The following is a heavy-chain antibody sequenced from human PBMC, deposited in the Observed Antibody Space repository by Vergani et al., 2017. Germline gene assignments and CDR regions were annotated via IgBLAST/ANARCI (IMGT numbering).Heavy chain of an antibody. CDR1: GFTFTSSA. V-gene: IGHV1-58*01. D-gene: IGHD4-17*01. Sequence: QMQLVQSGPEVKKPGTSVKVSCKASGFTFTSSAVQWVRQARGQRLEWIGWIVVGSGNTNYAQKFQERVTITRDMSTSTAYMELSSLRSEDTAVYYCAAPYDYGDYYGMDVWGQGTTVTVSS. CDR3: AAPYDYGDYYGMDV. J-gene: IGHJ6*02. CDR2: IVVGSGNT.